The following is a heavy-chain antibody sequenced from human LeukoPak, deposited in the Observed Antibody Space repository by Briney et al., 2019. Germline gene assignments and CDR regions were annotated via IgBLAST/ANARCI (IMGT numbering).Heavy chain of an antibody. V-gene: IGHV4-34*01. J-gene: IGHJ4*02. D-gene: IGHD6-25*01. CDR1: GGSFSGYY. Sequence: PSETLSLTCAVYGGSFSGYYWSWIRQPPGKGLEWIGEINHSGSTNYNPSLKSRVTISVDTSKNQFSLKLSSVTAADTAVYYCARGERLGPEEKWGQGTLVTVSS. CDR3: ARGERLGPEEK. CDR2: INHSGST.